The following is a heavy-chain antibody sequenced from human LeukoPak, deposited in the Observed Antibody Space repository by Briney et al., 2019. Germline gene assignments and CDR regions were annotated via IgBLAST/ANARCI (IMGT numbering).Heavy chain of an antibody. CDR3: ARDARITVFDY. D-gene: IGHD1-20*01. J-gene: IGHJ4*02. CDR1: GYTFTGXY. Sequence: GYTFTGXYMHWVRQAPGQGLEWMGWINPNSGGTNYAQKFQGRVTMTRDTSISTAYMELSRLRSDDTAVYYCARDARITVFDYWGQGTLVTVSS. CDR2: INPNSGGT. V-gene: IGHV1-2*02.